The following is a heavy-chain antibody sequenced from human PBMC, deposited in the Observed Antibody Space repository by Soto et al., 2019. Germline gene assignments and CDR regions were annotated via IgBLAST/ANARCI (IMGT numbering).Heavy chain of an antibody. CDR1: GLTFSSYS. J-gene: IGHJ4*02. CDR3: PTVEYRDSFYYHSSGYYSLYFDY. D-gene: IGHD3-22*01. Sequence: GGSLRLSCAASGLTFSSYSMNWVRQAPGKGLEWVSSVSSSSSYIYYADSVKGRFTISRDNAKNSLYLQMNSLRAEDTAVYYCPTVEYRDSFYYHSSGYYSLYFDYWGQGTLVTVSS. V-gene: IGHV3-21*01. CDR2: VSSSSSYI.